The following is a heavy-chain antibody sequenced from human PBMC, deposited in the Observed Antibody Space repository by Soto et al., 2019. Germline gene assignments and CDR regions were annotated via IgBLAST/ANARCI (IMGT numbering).Heavy chain of an antibody. CDR3: AKASSGHRGPECSSDSLDS. V-gene: IGHV3-30*18. D-gene: IGHD3-10*01. J-gene: IGHJ4*02. Sequence: QVHLVASGGRVVQPGRSLRLSCAASGFIFSNYAMHWVRQAPGKGLKWVALTSYDEAHKYYTDSVKGRFTISKDTSTNTLYLQMNSLRPEDTAVYYCAKASSGHRGPECSSDSLDSWGQGTLVTVSS. CDR2: TSYDEAHK. CDR1: GFIFSNYA.